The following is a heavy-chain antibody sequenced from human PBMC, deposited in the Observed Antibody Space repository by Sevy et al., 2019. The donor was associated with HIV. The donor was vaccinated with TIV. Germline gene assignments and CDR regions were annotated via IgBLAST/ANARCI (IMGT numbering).Heavy chain of an antibody. CDR1: GFTFGDYA. CDR2: IRSKVYGGTT. Sequence: GGSLRLSCTTSGFTFGDYAMSWVRQAPGKGLEWVGFIRSKVYGGTTEYAASVKGRFTISRDDSKSIAYLQMNSVKTEDTAVYYCARGGYCSTTSCYNAWVVVWGQGTTVTVSS. D-gene: IGHD2-2*02. CDR3: ARGGYCSTTSCYNAWVVV. J-gene: IGHJ6*02. V-gene: IGHV3-49*04.